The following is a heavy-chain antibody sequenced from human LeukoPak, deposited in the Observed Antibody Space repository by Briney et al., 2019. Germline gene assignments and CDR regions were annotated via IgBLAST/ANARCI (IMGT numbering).Heavy chain of an antibody. CDR1: GYTFTSYY. Sequence: ASVKVSCKASGYTFTSYYMHWVRQAPGQGLEWMGIINPSGGSTSYAQKFQGRVTMTRDTSTSTVYMELSSLRSEDTAVYYCARDSGSRDGYNRLCYWGQGTLVTVSS. J-gene: IGHJ4*02. V-gene: IGHV1-46*01. CDR3: ARDSGSRDGYNRLCY. D-gene: IGHD5-24*01. CDR2: INPSGGST.